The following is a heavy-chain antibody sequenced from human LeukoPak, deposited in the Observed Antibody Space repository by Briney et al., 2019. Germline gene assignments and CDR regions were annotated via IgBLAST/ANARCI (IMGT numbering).Heavy chain of an antibody. V-gene: IGHV1-8*03. CDR1: GYTFITYD. CDR2: MNPNSGDR. J-gene: IGHJ6*03. D-gene: IGHD6-13*01. CDR3: AAVPPIAMQQLVQNNYYYYYMDV. Sequence: ASVKVSCKASGYTFITYDINWVRQAAGQGLEWMGWMNPNSGDRAYARKFQERVTFTRDMSTSTAYMELSSLRSEDTAVYYCAAVPPIAMQQLVQNNYYYYYMDVWGKGTTVTVSS.